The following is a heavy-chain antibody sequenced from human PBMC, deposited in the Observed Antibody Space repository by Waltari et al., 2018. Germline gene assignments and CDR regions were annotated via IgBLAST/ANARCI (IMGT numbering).Heavy chain of an antibody. CDR3: ARDSSAYPQFDN. CDR1: GGSISTFY. V-gene: IGHV4-59*01. J-gene: IGHJ4*02. CDR2: IYYSGST. Sequence: QLQLQESGPGLVKPSETLSLTCTVSGGSISTFYWSWIRQPPGKGLEWIGYIYYSGSTNYNPSLKSRVTMSADTSRNQLSLKLSSVTAADTAVYYCARDSSAYPQFDNWGQGTLVTVSS. D-gene: IGHD3-22*01.